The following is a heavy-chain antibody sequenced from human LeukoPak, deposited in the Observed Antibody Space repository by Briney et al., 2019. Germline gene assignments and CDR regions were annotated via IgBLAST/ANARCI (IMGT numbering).Heavy chain of an antibody. V-gene: IGHV4-39*02. CDR1: GDSISSINYF. Sequence: SETLSLTCAVSGDSISSINYFWAWIRQPPGKGLEWIGEINYSGATNYNPSLKSRVTISVDTSKNLFSLKLSSVTAADTAVYYCASSRVYSGSWYYYFDNWGQGTLVTVSS. J-gene: IGHJ4*02. CDR3: ASSRVYSGSWYYYFDN. D-gene: IGHD5-12*01. CDR2: INYSGAT.